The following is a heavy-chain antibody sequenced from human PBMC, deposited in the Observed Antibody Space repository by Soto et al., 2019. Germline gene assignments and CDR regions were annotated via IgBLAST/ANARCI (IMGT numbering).Heavy chain of an antibody. Sequence: EVQLVESGGVVVQPGGSLRLSCAASGFTFDDYTMHWVRQAPGKGLEWVSYISSSGSTIYYADSVKGRFTISRDNAKNSLSLQMNSLRAEDTALYYCARDRGVATTLDYWGQGTLVTVSS. CDR1: GFTFDDYT. CDR3: ARDRGVATTLDY. J-gene: IGHJ4*02. V-gene: IGHV3-48*03. D-gene: IGHD5-12*01. CDR2: ISSSGSTI.